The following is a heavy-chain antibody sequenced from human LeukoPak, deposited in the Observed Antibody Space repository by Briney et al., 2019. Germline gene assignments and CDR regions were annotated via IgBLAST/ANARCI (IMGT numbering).Heavy chain of an antibody. J-gene: IGHJ4*02. CDR3: ARDLKPIYYFDY. Sequence: ASVKVSCKASGYTFTSYGISWVRQAPGQGLEWMGWNSAYNGNTNYAQKLQGRVTMTTDTSTSTAYMELRSLRSDDTAVYYCARDLKPIYYFDYWGQGTLVTVSS. CDR2: NSAYNGNT. CDR1: GYTFTSYG. V-gene: IGHV1-18*01. D-gene: IGHD3-3*02.